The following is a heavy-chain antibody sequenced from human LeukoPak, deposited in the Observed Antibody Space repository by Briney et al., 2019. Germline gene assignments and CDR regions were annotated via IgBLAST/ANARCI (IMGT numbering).Heavy chain of an antibody. CDR3: ARHRVAGIIDY. J-gene: IGHJ4*02. CDR2: IYTSGST. Sequence: SETLSLTCTVSGGSISSYYWSWIRQPPGKGLEWIGYIYTSGSTSYNPSLKSRVTISVDTSKNQFPLKLSSVTAADTAVYYCARHRVAGIIDYWGQGTLVTVSS. CDR1: GGSISSYY. D-gene: IGHD6-19*01. V-gene: IGHV4-4*09.